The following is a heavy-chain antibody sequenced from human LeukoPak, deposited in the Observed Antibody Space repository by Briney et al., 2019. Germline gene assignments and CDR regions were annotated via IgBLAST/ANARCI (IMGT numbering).Heavy chain of an antibody. CDR1: GYTFTSYG. D-gene: IGHD3-10*01. J-gene: IGHJ5*02. CDR2: ISAYNGNT. CDR3: ARDGHGFGESWFDP. Sequence: ASVKVCCKVSGYTFTSYGISWVRQAPGQGLEWMGWISAYNGNTNHAQKLQGRVTMTTDTSTSTAYVELRSLRSDDTAVYYCARDGHGFGESWFDPWGQGTLVTVPS. V-gene: IGHV1-18*01.